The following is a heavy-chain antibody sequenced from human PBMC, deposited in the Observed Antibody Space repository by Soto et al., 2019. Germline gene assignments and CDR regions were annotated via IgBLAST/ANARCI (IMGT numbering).Heavy chain of an antibody. V-gene: IGHV4-59*01. Sequence: PSETLSLTCTVSGGSISSYCWSWIRQPPGKGLEWIGYIYYSGSTNYNPSLKSRVTISVDTSKNQFSLKLSSVTAADTAVYYCARSISGPYYFDYWGQGTLVTVSS. D-gene: IGHD3-9*01. CDR2: IYYSGST. J-gene: IGHJ4*02. CDR3: ARSISGPYYFDY. CDR1: GGSISSYC.